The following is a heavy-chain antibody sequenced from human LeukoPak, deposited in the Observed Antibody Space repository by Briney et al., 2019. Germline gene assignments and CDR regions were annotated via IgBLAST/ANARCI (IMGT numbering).Heavy chain of an antibody. CDR2: IYHSGST. J-gene: IGHJ6*02. V-gene: IGHV4-59*02. CDR3: AREVVLHGYMVRGVKSGLDV. D-gene: IGHD3-10*01. Sequence: SETLSLTCTVPGGSVSSYYWSWIRQSPGRGLEWIGYIYHSGSTNYNPSLKSRVTMSVDTSKNQFSLKLTSLTAADSALYYCAREVVLHGYMVRGVKSGLDVWGQGTTVTVSS. CDR1: GGSVSSYY.